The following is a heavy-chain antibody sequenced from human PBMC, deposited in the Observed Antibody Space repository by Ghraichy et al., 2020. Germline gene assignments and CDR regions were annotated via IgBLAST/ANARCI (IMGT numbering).Heavy chain of an antibody. J-gene: IGHJ6*02. CDR1: GFTFSSYW. CDR2: IKQDGSEK. CDR3: ARQLEWELPYYYGMDV. Sequence: SCAASGFTFSSYWMSWVRQAPGKGLEWVANIKQDGSEKYYVDSVKGRFTISRDNAKNSLYLQMNSLRAEDTAVYYCARQLEWELPYYYGMDVWGQGTTVTVSS. D-gene: IGHD1-26*01. V-gene: IGHV3-7*01.